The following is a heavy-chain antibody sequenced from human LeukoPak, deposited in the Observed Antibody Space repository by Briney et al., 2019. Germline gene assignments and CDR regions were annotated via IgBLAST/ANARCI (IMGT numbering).Heavy chain of an antibody. CDR1: GYTFTSYD. CDR2: MNPNSGNT. V-gene: IGHV1-8*01. J-gene: IGHJ4*02. D-gene: IGHD3-10*01. Sequence: ASVTVSCKASGYTFTSYDINWVRQAPGQGLEWMGWMNPNSGNTGYAQKFQGRVTMTRNTSISTAYMELSSLRSEDTAVYYCARGRGVRGVINYWGQGTLVTVSS. CDR3: ARGRGVRGVINY.